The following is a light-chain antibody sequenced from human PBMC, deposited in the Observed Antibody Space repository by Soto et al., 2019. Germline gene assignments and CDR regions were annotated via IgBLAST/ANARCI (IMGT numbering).Light chain of an antibody. CDR3: MQALQTRT. V-gene: IGKV2-28*01. Sequence: DIVMTQSPLSLSVTPGEPASISCRSSQSLLHSNGYNYLDWYLQKPGQSPQLLIYFVSNRASGVPDRFSGRGSGTDFTLKISRVEPEDVGVYYCMQALQTRTFGHGTKVEIK. J-gene: IGKJ1*01. CDR1: QSLLHSNGYNY. CDR2: FVS.